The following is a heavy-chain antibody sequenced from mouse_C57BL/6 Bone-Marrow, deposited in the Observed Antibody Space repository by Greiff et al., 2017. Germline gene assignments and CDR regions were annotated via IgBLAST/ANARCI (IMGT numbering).Heavy chain of an antibody. CDR1: GYTFTSYW. CDR2: IDPSDSYT. Sequence: QVQLQQPGAELVRPGTSVKLSCKASGYTFTSYWMHWVKQRPGQGLEWIGVIDPSDSYTNYNQKFKGKATLTVDTSSSTAYMQLSGLTSEDSAVYYCARATLAYWGQGTVVTVSA. D-gene: IGHD6-1*01. CDR3: ARATLAY. J-gene: IGHJ3*01. V-gene: IGHV1-59*01.